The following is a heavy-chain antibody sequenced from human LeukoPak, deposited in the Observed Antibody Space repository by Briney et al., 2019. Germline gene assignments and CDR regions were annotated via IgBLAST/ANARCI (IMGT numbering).Heavy chain of an antibody. CDR3: ARVGVEGYDIPDYYYYYMDV. Sequence: SETLSLTCTVSGGSISSSSYYWGWIRQPPGKGLEWIGSIYTSGSTNYNPSLKSRVTISVDTPKNQFSLKLSSVTAADTAVYYCARVGVEGYDIPDYYYYYMDVWGKGTTVTISS. V-gene: IGHV4-39*07. CDR2: IYTSGST. J-gene: IGHJ6*03. D-gene: IGHD3-9*01. CDR1: GGSISSSSYY.